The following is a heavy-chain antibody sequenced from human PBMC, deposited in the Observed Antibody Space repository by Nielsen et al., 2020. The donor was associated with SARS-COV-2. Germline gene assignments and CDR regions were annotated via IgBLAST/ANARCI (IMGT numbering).Heavy chain of an antibody. Sequence: GESLKISCAASGFTFSSYGMHWVRQAPGKGLEWVAVISYDGSNKYYADSVKGRFTISRDNSKNTLYLQMNSLRAEDTAVYYCAKGYCSSTSCRYYFDYWGQGTLVTVSS. V-gene: IGHV3-30*18. J-gene: IGHJ4*02. CDR2: ISYDGSNK. D-gene: IGHD2-2*01. CDR3: AKGYCSSTSCRYYFDY. CDR1: GFTFSSYG.